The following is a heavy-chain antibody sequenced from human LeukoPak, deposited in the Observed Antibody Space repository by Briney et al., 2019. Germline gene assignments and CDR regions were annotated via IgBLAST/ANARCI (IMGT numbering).Heavy chain of an antibody. V-gene: IGHV4-38-2*01. D-gene: IGHD2-2*01. CDR3: ARVRGYCSSTICYRYFFDY. CDR1: GYSISSGYY. J-gene: IGHJ4*02. Sequence: SETLSLTCAVSGYSISSGYYWGWIRQPPGKGLEWIATIYRSGRTYYNPSLKNRLTISVDTSKNQFSLKLTSVTAADTAVYYCARVRGYCSSTICYRYFFDYWGQGTLVTVSS. CDR2: IYRSGRT.